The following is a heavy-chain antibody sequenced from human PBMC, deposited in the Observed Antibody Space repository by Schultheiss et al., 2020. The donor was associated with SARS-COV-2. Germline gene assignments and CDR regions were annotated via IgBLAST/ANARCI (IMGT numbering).Heavy chain of an antibody. J-gene: IGHJ4*02. Sequence: SVKVSCKASGDTFSRYAISWVRQAPGQGPEWMGGIIPIRGSANYAQKFQGRVTITADESTSTAYMELSSLRSEDTAVYYCAKQEGMMVVNPLDYWGQGTLVTVSS. CDR3: AKQEGMMVVNPLDY. D-gene: IGHD2-8*01. CDR2: IIPIRGSA. V-gene: IGHV1-69*13. CDR1: GDTFSRYA.